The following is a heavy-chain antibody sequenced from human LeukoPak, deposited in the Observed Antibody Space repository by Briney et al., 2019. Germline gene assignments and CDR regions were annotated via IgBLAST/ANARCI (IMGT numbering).Heavy chain of an antibody. J-gene: IGHJ4*02. D-gene: IGHD3-10*01. V-gene: IGHV3-66*01. Sequence: GGSLRLSCAASGFTVSSNYMSWVRQAPGKGLEWVSVIYSGGSTYYAGSVKGRFTISRDNSKNTLYLQMNSLRAEDTAVYYCARESSLPPEYYFDYWGQGTLVTVSS. CDR3: ARESSLPPEYYFDY. CDR2: IYSGGST. CDR1: GFTVSSNY.